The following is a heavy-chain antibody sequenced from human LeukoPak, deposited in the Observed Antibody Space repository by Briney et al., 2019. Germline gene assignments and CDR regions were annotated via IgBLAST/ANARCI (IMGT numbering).Heavy chain of an antibody. V-gene: IGHV3-9*01. D-gene: IGHD3-3*01. CDR2: ISSDSDAV. Sequence: SLRLSCAASGFTFDEYAMHWVRQRPGKGLEWVSRISSDSDAVAYADSLKGRFTISRDNAKNSLYLQMNSLRDEDTAVYYCAKDGWTIFGVSSGVGWSDPWGQGTLVSVSS. J-gene: IGHJ5*02. CDR1: GFTFDEYA. CDR3: AKDGWTIFGVSSGVGWSDP.